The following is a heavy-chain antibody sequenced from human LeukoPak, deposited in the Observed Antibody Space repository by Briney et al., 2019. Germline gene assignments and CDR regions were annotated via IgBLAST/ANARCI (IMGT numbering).Heavy chain of an antibody. CDR2: VYHSGNT. D-gene: IGHD4-17*01. V-gene: IGHV4-39*07. CDR1: GGSISSNSYY. J-gene: IGHJ5*02. CDR3: ASGVPTVFNWFDP. Sequence: PAETLSLTCSVSGGSISSNSYYWAWIRQSPGKELEWIGSVYHSGNTYYNPSLKSRVTIVVDTSKNHFSLKVTSVTAADTAVYYCASGVPTVFNWFDPWGQGTRVTVSS.